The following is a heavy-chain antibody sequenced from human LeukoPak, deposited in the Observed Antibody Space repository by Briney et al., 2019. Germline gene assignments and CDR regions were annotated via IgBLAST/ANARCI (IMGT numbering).Heavy chain of an antibody. Sequence: GASVKVSCEVSGYTLTELSMHWVRQAPGKGLEWIGGFDPEDGETVYAQRFQGRVTMTEDTSTDTAYMELSSLRSEDTAVYYCATGSLRLGEFSLGYWGQGTLVTVSS. CDR2: FDPEDGET. CDR3: ATGSLRLGEFSLGY. D-gene: IGHD3-16*02. J-gene: IGHJ4*02. CDR1: GYTLTELS. V-gene: IGHV1-24*01.